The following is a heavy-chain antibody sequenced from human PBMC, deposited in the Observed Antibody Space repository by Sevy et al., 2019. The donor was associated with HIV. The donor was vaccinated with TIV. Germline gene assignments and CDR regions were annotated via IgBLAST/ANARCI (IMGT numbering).Heavy chain of an antibody. Sequence: GGSLRLSCAASGFTFSSYWMSGVRQAPGKGLEWVANIKQDGSEKYYVDSVKGRFTISRDNAKNSLYLQMNSLRAEDTAVYYCARGFEYSSSSIFDYWGQGTLVTVSS. D-gene: IGHD6-6*01. CDR2: IKQDGSEK. V-gene: IGHV3-7*01. CDR3: ARGFEYSSSSIFDY. CDR1: GFTFSSYW. J-gene: IGHJ4*02.